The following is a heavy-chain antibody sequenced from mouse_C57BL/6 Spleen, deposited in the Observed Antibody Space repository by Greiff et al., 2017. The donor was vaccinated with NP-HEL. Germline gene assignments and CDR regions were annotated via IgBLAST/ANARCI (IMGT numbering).Heavy chain of an antibody. V-gene: IGHV5-16*01. D-gene: IGHD3-3*01. J-gene: IGHJ4*01. Sequence: EVKVVESEGGLVQPGSSMKLSCTASGFTFSDYYMAWVRQVPEKGLEWVANINYDGSSTYYLDSLKSRFIISRDNAKNILYLQMSSLKSEDTATYYCARSPSGTDYAMDYWGQGTSVTVSS. CDR3: ARSPSGTDYAMDY. CDR2: INYDGSST. CDR1: GFTFSDYY.